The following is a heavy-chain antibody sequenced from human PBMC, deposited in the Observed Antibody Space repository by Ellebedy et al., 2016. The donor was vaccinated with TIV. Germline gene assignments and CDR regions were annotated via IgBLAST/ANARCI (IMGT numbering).Heavy chain of an antibody. V-gene: IGHV4-59*12. D-gene: IGHD3-16*01. CDR2: MSSSGNT. Sequence: MPPETLSLTCIVSSGSISSYYWRWIRQPPGKGLEWSGYMSSSGNTNYNPSLKSRVTTSIDTSKNQFSLRLSFVTAADTAVYYCASTEYLGFWGYWGQGTLVTVSS. CDR3: ASTEYLGFWGY. J-gene: IGHJ4*02. CDR1: SGSISSYY.